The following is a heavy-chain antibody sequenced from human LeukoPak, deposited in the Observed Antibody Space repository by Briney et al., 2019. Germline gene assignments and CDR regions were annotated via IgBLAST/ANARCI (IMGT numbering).Heavy chain of an antibody. D-gene: IGHD5-18*01. CDR3: AKDAYSGFSSSYNMDS. CDR1: GYTVTGHY. J-gene: IGHJ4*02. V-gene: IGHV1-2*02. CDR2: LNPNSGGT. Sequence: ASVKVSCKASGYTVTGHYLHWVRQAPGQGLEWRGWLNPNSGGTNYAQKFQGRVTMTRDTSINTAYMELNSLTSDDTAMYYCAKDAYSGFSSSYNMDSWGQGTLVTVSS.